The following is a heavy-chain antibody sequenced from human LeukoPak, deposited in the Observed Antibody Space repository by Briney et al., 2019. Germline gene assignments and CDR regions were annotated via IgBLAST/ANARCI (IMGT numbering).Heavy chain of an antibody. Sequence: PGGSLILSCAASGFIFSNYGMHWVRQAPGKGLEWVASMRFDGSNRFHADSVKGRFTISRDNSNNTLHLQMNSVRPEDTAVYYXAXMGRGFNIGGPYFDYWGQGALVTVSS. CDR1: GFIFSNYG. V-gene: IGHV3-30*02. CDR3: AXMGRGFNIGGPYFDY. D-gene: IGHD2/OR15-2a*01. CDR2: MRFDGSNR. J-gene: IGHJ4*02.